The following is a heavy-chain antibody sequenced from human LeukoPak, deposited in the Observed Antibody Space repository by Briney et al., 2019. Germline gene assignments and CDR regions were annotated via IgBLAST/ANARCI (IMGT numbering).Heavy chain of an antibody. CDR1: GGSIRSSNYY. D-gene: IGHD3-22*01. CDR2: IYYSGST. Sequence: PSETLSLTCTVSGGSIRSSNYYWDWIRQPPGKGLEWIGNIYYSGSTYYNPSLKSRLTISVDTSKNQFPLKLSSVTAADTAVYYCARRDTTAYYSYYFDYWGQGTLVTVSS. CDR3: ARRDTTAYYSYYFDY. J-gene: IGHJ4*02. V-gene: IGHV4-39*06.